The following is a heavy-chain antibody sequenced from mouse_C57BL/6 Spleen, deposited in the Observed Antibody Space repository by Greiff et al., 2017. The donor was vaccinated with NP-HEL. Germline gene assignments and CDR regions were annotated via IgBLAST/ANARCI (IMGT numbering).Heavy chain of an antibody. CDR2: INPGSGGT. Sequence: QVQLQQSGAELVRPGTSVKVSCKASGYAFTNYLIEWVKQRPGQGLEWIGVINPGSGGTNYNEEFKGKATLAADKSSSTAYMQLSSLTSEDSAVYFCAREGYWGQVTTVTVSS. CDR1: GYAFTNYL. CDR3: AREGY. V-gene: IGHV1-54*01. J-gene: IGHJ4*01.